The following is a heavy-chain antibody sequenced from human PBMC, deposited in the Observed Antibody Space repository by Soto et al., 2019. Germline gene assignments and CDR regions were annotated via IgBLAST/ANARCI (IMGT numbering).Heavy chain of an antibody. V-gene: IGHV1-46*01. CDR3: ARDTSGYCIGSRCYVDAFDI. Sequence: QVQMVQSGAEVKKPGASVKVSCKASGYTFSSYYMHWVRQAPGQGLEWLGLINPSGGRTTYAQKFRGRVTMPRHTSTSTVYMELSSLTSEDVAVYYCARDTSGYCIGSRCYVDAFDIWGQGTEVTVSS. J-gene: IGHJ3*02. D-gene: IGHD2-2*01. CDR1: GYTFSSYY. CDR2: INPSGGRT.